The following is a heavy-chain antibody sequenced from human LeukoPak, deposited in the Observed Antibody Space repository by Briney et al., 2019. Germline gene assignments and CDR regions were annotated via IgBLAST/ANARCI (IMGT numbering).Heavy chain of an antibody. CDR3: ARVGSVRGVIRNYYMDV. D-gene: IGHD3-10*01. V-gene: IGHV3-21*01. Sequence: GGSLRLSCAASGFTFSSYSMNWVRQAPGKGLEWVSSISSSSSYIYYADSVKGRFTISRDNAKNSLYLQMNSLGAEDTAVYYCARVGSVRGVIRNYYMDVWGKGTTVTISS. CDR1: GFTFSSYS. J-gene: IGHJ6*03. CDR2: ISSSSSYI.